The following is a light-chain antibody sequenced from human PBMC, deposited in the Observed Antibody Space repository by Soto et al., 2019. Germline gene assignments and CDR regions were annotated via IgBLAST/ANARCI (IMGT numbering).Light chain of an antibody. CDR2: GNR. V-gene: IGLV1-40*01. Sequence: QPVLTQPPSVSGVPGQRVTISCTGNNSNLGAGYDVHWYQQLPGAAPKLVVFGNRNRPSGVPERFSGSKSGTSASLAITGLQAEDEADYYCQAYDYSLTAFVFGGGTQLTVL. CDR3: QAYDYSLTAFV. J-gene: IGLJ3*02. CDR1: NSNLGAGYD.